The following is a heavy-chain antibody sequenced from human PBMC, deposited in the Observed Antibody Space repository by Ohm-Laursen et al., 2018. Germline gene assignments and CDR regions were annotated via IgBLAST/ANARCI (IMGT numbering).Heavy chain of an antibody. CDR1: GGSLRNYY. CDR3: VLYSSFSVS. J-gene: IGHJ5*02. D-gene: IGHD6-6*01. Sequence: DTLSLTCIVSGGSLRNYYWSWIRQPPGKGLEWIGYIYYNGNPRYNPSLESRVTISVDPSKNQFSLKLNSVTAADTALYYCVLYSSFSVSWGQGTLVTVSS. CDR2: IYYNGNP. V-gene: IGHV4-59*08.